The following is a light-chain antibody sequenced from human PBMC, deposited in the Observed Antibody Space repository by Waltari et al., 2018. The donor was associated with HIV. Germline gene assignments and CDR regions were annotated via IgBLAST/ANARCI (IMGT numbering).Light chain of an antibody. CDR3: ASWDDNLNHWV. J-gene: IGLJ3*02. V-gene: IGLV1-44*01. CDR2: RND. CDR1: NSNVGNNF. Sequence: QSVLTQTPSASRAPGQRILMSCSGANSNVGNNFVSWFQQASGGAPTLVIYRNDQRPSGLPARFSAAKSGSTASLAIAGLQSDDEAEYFCASWDDNLNHWVFGGGTKLTV.